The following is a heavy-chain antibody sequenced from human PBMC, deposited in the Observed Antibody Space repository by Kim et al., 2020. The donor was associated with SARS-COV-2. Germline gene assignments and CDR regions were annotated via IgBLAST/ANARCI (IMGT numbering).Heavy chain of an antibody. J-gene: IGHJ6*02. CDR3: AREGRGYSGYDSHYYGMDV. D-gene: IGHD5-12*01. Sequence: SRVTISVDTSKNQFSLKLSSVTAADTAVYYCAREGRGYSGYDSHYYGMDVWGQGTTVTVSS. V-gene: IGHV4-59*01.